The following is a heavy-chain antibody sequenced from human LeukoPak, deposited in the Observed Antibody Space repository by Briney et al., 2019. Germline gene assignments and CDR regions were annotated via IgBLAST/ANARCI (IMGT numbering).Heavy chain of an antibody. Sequence: PGGSLRLSCAASGFTFSSYSMNWVRQAPGKGLEWVSSISSSGTYIYYADLVMGRFTISRDNAKNSLSLQMNSLRADDAAVYYCARASSKQLAGYLPDGFDIWGQGTMVTVSS. J-gene: IGHJ3*02. CDR1: GFTFSSYS. V-gene: IGHV3-21*01. D-gene: IGHD3-9*01. CDR3: ARASSKQLAGYLPDGFDI. CDR2: ISSSGTYI.